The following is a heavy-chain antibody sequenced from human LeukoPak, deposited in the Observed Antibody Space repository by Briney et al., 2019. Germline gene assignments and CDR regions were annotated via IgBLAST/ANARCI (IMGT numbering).Heavy chain of an antibody. J-gene: IGHJ4*02. D-gene: IGHD3-9*01. CDR2: ISGSGGTT. CDR3: AKEGTYYDILTGYQYFDY. V-gene: IGHV3-23*01. CDR1: RFTLNTYA. Sequence: GGSLRLSCAASRFTLNTYAMSWVRQAPGKGLEWVSAISGSGGTTSYADSVKGRFTISRDNAKNSLYLQMNSLRAEDTAVYYCAKEGTYYDILTGYQYFDYWGQGTLVTVSS.